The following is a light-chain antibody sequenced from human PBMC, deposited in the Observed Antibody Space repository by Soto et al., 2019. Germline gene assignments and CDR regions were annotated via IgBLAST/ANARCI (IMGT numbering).Light chain of an antibody. CDR1: QSISDY. Sequence: DIQMTQSPSTLSASVGDRVIITCRASQSISDYLAWYQQKPGKAPKLLIYAASTLESGVPSRFSATVSGTEFSLTITSLQPEDFATYYCQQYNSYPWTFGQGTKVDI. J-gene: IGKJ1*01. CDR2: AAS. CDR3: QQYNSYPWT. V-gene: IGKV1-5*01.